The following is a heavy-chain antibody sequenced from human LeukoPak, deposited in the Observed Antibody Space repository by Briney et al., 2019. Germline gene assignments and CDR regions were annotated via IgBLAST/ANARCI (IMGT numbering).Heavy chain of an antibody. CDR1: GGSISSYY. Sequence: KPSETLSLTCTVSGGSISSYYWSWIRQPPGKGLEWIGYISYSGSTNYNPSLKSRVTISVDTSKNQFSLKLSSVTAADTAVYYCARHAPGYCSGGSCYYYYYYGMDVWGQGTTVTVSS. D-gene: IGHD2-15*01. J-gene: IGHJ6*02. CDR2: ISYSGST. V-gene: IGHV4-59*08. CDR3: ARHAPGYCSGGSCYYYYYYGMDV.